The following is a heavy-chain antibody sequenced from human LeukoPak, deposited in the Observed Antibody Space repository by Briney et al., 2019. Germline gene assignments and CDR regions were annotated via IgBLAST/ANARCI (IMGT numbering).Heavy chain of an antibody. Sequence: PGGSLRLSCAASGFTFSSYAMSWVRQAPGKGLEWVSTVSGSGDSTYYADSVKGRFTLSRDNSKNTLSLQMNSLRAEDTARYYCAKSYNYGSGSYYNHFDSWGQGTLVTVSS. CDR3: AKSYNYGSGSYYNHFDS. J-gene: IGHJ4*02. CDR1: GFTFSSYA. CDR2: VSGSGDST. V-gene: IGHV3-23*01. D-gene: IGHD3-10*01.